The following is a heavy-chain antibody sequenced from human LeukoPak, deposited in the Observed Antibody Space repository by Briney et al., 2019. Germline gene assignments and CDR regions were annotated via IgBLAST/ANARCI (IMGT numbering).Heavy chain of an antibody. V-gene: IGHV1-18*04. CDR1: GYTFTGYY. D-gene: IGHD3-22*01. CDR2: IHTYNGHT. J-gene: IGHJ5*02. Sequence: ASVKVSCKASGYTFTGYYMHWVRQASGQGLEWMGWIHTYNGHTNYAQKLQGRVTMTTDTSTSTAYMELRSLRSDDTAVYYCARDQYYDSKGWFDPWGQGTLVTVSS. CDR3: ARDQYYDSKGWFDP.